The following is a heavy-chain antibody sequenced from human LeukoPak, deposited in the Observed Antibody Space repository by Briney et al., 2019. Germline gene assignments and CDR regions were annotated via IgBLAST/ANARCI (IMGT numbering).Heavy chain of an antibody. D-gene: IGHD3-10*01. CDR1: GGSITSADYY. CDR2: IYYSGTT. Sequence: SQTLSLTCTVSGGSITSADYYWSWIRQPPGKGLEWIGYIYYSGTTYYNPSLKSRVTISVDTSKNQFSLKLSSVTAADTAVYYCARDLVEGYYYGSGSRRYFDLWGRGTLVTVSS. CDR3: ARDLVEGYYYGSGSRRYFDL. J-gene: IGHJ2*01. V-gene: IGHV4-30-4*01.